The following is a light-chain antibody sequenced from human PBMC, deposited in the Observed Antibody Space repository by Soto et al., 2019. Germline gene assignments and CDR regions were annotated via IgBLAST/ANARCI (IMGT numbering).Light chain of an antibody. V-gene: IGLV2-14*01. CDR3: SSYTKCAGV. CDR2: DVS. J-gene: IGLJ2*01. CDR1: SSDVGGYNY. Sequence: QSALTQPACVSGSPGQSITISCTGTSSDVGGYNYVSWYQQHPGKAPKLMIYDVSNRPSGVSNRFSGSKSGNTASLTISGLQAEDEADYYCSSYTKCAGVFGGGTKLTVL.